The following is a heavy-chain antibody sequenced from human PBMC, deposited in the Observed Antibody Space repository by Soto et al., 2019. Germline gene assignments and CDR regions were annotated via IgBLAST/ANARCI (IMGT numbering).Heavy chain of an antibody. CDR2: ISAYNGNT. Sequence: ASVKVSCKASGYTFTSYGISWVRQAPGQGLEWMGWISAYNGNTNYAQKLQGRVTMTTDTSTSTAYMELRSLRSDDTAVYYCARDGIDYIWGSYRYTFDDWGQGTLVTVSS. V-gene: IGHV1-18*01. J-gene: IGHJ4*02. D-gene: IGHD3-16*02. CDR3: ARDGIDYIWGSYRYTFDD. CDR1: GYTFTSYG.